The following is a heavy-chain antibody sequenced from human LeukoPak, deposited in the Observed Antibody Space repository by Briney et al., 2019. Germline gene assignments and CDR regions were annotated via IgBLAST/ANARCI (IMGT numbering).Heavy chain of an antibody. V-gene: IGHV4-61*02. J-gene: IGHJ4*02. CDR1: GGSISSSSYY. CDR2: IYSSGNT. Sequence: SETLSLTCTVSGGSISSSSYYWGWIRQPAGKGLEWIGRIYSSGNTNYNPSLKSRVTMSVDTSKNQFSLKVKSVTAADTAVYYCARESRRSYCNEYWGQGTLVTVSS. CDR3: ARESRRSYCNEY. D-gene: IGHD3-10*01.